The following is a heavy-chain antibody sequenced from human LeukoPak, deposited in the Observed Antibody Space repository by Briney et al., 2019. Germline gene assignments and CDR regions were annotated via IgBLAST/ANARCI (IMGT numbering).Heavy chain of an antibody. Sequence: PGGSLRLSCSASGFNVRTNYMFWVRQAPGKGLEWVSVMYSDGNAYHADSVRGRFTISRDYSANTLSLHMNSLRVEDTAMYFRAGALHYNYYETRYFAYWGPGTPVTVSP. CDR3: AGALHYNYYETRYFAY. D-gene: IGHD3-22*01. CDR2: MYSDGNA. V-gene: IGHV3-53*01. CDR1: GFNVRTNY. J-gene: IGHJ4*02.